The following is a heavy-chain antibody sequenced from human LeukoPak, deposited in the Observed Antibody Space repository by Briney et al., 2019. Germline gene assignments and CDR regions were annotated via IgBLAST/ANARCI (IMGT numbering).Heavy chain of an antibody. CDR1: GFTFSSYW. V-gene: IGHV3-7*04. D-gene: IGHD3-10*01. CDR2: IRQDGSAM. J-gene: IGHJ4*02. CDR3: ARTRFDY. Sequence: GGSLRLSCAASGFTFSSYWMSWVRQAPGKGLEWVANIRQDGSAMYYVDSVKGRFTISRDNTKNSLSLQMNSLRAEDTAVYYCARTRFDYWGQGTLVTVSS.